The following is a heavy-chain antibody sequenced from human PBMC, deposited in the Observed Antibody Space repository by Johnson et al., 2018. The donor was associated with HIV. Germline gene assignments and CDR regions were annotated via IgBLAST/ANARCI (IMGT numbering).Heavy chain of an antibody. J-gene: IGHJ3*02. Sequence: VQLVESGGGLVQPGGSLRLSCAASGFTFSSYAMSWVRQATGTGLAWVSALRGSGGSTYYADSVKGRFTITRDNSKNTLYLQMPSLSAEDTAVYYCAKDRMYDYGDYGGAFDIWGQGTMFTVSS. CDR3: AKDRMYDYGDYGGAFDI. V-gene: IGHV3-23*04. D-gene: IGHD4-17*01. CDR1: GFTFSSYA. CDR2: LRGSGGST.